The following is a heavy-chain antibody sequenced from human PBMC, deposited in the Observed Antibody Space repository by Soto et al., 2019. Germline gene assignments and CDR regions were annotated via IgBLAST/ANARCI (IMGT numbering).Heavy chain of an antibody. CDR1: RYSFTSYW. CDR3: ARSLRANFFDY. V-gene: IGHV5-51*01. CDR2: IYPGDSDT. Sequence: PGLSAKISGKGTRYSFTSYWIGWARQMPGKGLEWMGIIYPGDSDTRYSPSFQGQVTISADKSISTAYLQWSSLKASDTAMYYCARSLRANFFDYWGQGTLVTVSS. J-gene: IGHJ4*02. D-gene: IGHD3-16*01.